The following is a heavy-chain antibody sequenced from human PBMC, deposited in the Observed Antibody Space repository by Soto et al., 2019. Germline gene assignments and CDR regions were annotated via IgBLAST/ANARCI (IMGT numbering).Heavy chain of an antibody. J-gene: IGHJ4*02. CDR3: ARDPLPLTYEAYYIAY. V-gene: IGHV3-30-3*01. CDR1: GFTFSTYS. CDR2: ISSDGSKT. D-gene: IGHD3-22*01. Sequence: PGGSLRLSSAASGFTFSTYSMPWVRQAPGKGLEWLAVISSDGSKTYYADSVKGRFTISRDNSKNTLYLQMNSLRPDDTAVYYCARDPLPLTYEAYYIAYWGQGALVTVSS.